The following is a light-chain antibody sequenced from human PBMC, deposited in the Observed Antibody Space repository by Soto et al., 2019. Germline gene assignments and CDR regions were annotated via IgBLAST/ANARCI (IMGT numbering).Light chain of an antibody. CDR1: QSSSIW. CDR2: DAA. V-gene: IGKV1-5*01. CDR3: QLYSSYWT. Sequence: DIQMTQSPSTLYASVGDRVTITCRASQSSSIWLAWYQQILGKAPKLLIYDAATLETGVPSRFSGSGSGMEFNLTITSLQPADFATYYCQLYSSYWTFGQGTKVEIK. J-gene: IGKJ1*01.